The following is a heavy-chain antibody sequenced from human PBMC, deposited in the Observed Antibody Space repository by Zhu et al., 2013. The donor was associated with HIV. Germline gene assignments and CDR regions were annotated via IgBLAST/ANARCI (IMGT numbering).Heavy chain of an antibody. J-gene: IGHJ2*01. V-gene: IGHV1-69*01. CDR1: GGTFSSYA. Sequence: QVQLVQSGAEVKKPGSSVKVSCKASGGTFSSYAISWVRQAPGQGLEWMGGIIPIFGTANYAQKFQGRVTITADESTSTAYMELSSLRSEDTAVYYCAQRRDGYNYHDKMGRFGWYFDLWGRGTLVTVSS. CDR3: AQRRDGYNYHDKMGRFGWYFDL. CDR2: IIPIFGTA. D-gene: IGHD5-12*01.